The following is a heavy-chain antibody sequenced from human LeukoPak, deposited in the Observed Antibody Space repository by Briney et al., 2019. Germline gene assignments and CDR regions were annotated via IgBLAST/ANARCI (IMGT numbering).Heavy chain of an antibody. CDR1: GFTFSSYA. V-gene: IGHV3-30*04. CDR2: ISYDGSDK. J-gene: IGHJ4*02. Sequence: GGSLRLSCAASGFTFSSYAMHWVRQAPGKGLEWVALISYDGSDKYYADTVEGRFTISRDNSKSTVHLQMNSLRTEDTAVYFCAREVVAVLPDASTNDYWGQGALVFVSS. D-gene: IGHD2-8*01. CDR3: AREVVAVLPDASTNDY.